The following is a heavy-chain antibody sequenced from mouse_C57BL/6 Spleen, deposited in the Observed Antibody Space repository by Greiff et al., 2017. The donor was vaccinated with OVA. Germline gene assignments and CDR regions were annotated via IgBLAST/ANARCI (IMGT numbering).Heavy chain of an antibody. CDR3: ARQESYGKEAWFAY. Sequence: EVQGVESGGGLVQPGESLKLSCESNEYEFPSHDMSWVRKTPEKRLELVAAINSDGGSTYYPDTMERRFIISRDNTKKTLYLQMSSLRSEDTALYYCARQESYGKEAWFAYWGQGTLVTVSA. D-gene: IGHD2-1*01. J-gene: IGHJ3*01. V-gene: IGHV5-2*01. CDR1: EYEFPSHD. CDR2: INSDGGST.